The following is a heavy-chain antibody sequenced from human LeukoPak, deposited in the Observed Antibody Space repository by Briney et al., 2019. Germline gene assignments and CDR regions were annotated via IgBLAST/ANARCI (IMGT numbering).Heavy chain of an antibody. J-gene: IGHJ4*02. CDR3: ARREGGWYLDY. V-gene: IGHV5-51*06. CDR1: GYSFTNYW. D-gene: IGHD6-19*01. CDR2: IYPGDSDT. Sequence: GESLKISCKGSGYSFTNYWIGWMRQMPGKGLEGMGIIYPGDSDTRYNPSFQGQVTISADNSISTDYLPWTGLKASDTAMYYCARREGGWYLDYWGQGTLVTVSS.